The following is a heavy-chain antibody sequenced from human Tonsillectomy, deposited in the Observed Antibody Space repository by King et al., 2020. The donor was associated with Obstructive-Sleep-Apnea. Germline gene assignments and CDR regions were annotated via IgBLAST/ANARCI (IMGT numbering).Heavy chain of an antibody. CDR2: ITNSGNNI. Sequence: VQLVESGGALVKPGRSLRLSCAASGFTFSDYSMSWIRQAPGKGQEWIAYITNSGNNIYYADSVQGRFTISRDNARNSLYLQMTSLRAEDTAVYYCAREGYSYARFDSWGQGTLVTVSS. CDR1: GFTFSDYS. CDR3: AREGYSYARFDS. J-gene: IGHJ4*02. V-gene: IGHV3-11*01. D-gene: IGHD5-18*01.